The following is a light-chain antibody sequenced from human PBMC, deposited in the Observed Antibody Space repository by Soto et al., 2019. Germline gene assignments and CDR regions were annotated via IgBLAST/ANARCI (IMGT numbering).Light chain of an antibody. CDR2: LGS. Sequence: DIVMTQSPLSLPVTPGEPASISCSSSQSLLHSNGYNYLDWYLQKPGQSPQLLIYLGSNRASGVPDRFSGSGSGTDFTLKISRVEAEDVGVYYCMQALQTLLTFGQGTKVDNK. V-gene: IGKV2-28*01. J-gene: IGKJ1*01. CDR3: MQALQTLLT. CDR1: QSLLHSNGYNY.